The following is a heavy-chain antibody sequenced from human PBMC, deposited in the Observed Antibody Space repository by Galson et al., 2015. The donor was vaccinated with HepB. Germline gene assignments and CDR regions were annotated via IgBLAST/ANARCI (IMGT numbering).Heavy chain of an antibody. CDR2: IWYDGSNK. D-gene: IGHD2-15*01. V-gene: IGHV3-33*01. CDR3: ARDAPTYCSGGSCYGSNWFDP. Sequence: SLRLSCAASGFTFSSYGMHWVRQAPGKGLEWVAVIWYDGSNKYYADSVKGRFTISRDNSKNTLYLQMNSLRAEDTAVYYCARDAPTYCSGGSCYGSNWFDPWGQGTLVTVSS. CDR1: GFTFSSYG. J-gene: IGHJ5*02.